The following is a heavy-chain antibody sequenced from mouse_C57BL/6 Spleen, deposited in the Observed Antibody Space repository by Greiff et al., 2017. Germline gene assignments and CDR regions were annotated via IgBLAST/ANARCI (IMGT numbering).Heavy chain of an antibody. CDR1: GYTFTDYY. J-gene: IGHJ3*01. CDR2: INPYNGGT. D-gene: IGHD1-1*01. CDR3: ARGEYGSSYAWFAY. Sequence: VQLKQSGPVLVKPGASVKMSCKASGYTFTDYYMNWVKQSHGKSLEWIGVINPYNGGTSYNQKFKGKATLTVDKSSSTAYMELNSLTSEDSAVYYCARGEYGSSYAWFAYWGQGTLVTVSA. V-gene: IGHV1-19*01.